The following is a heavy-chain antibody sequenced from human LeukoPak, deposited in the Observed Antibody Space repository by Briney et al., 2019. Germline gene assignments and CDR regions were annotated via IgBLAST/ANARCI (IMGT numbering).Heavy chain of an antibody. CDR3: ARVGYGDYDVDY. Sequence: PSETLSLTCTVSGYSISSGYYWGWIRQPPGQGLEWIGSIYHSGSTYYNPSLKSRVTISVDTSKNQFSLKLSSVTAADTAVYYCARVGYGDYDVDYWGQGTLVIVSS. D-gene: IGHD4-17*01. CDR2: IYHSGST. V-gene: IGHV4-38-2*02. J-gene: IGHJ4*02. CDR1: GYSISSGYY.